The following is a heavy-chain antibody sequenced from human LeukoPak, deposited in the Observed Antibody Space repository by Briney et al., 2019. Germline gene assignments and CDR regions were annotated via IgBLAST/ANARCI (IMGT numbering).Heavy chain of an antibody. CDR3: ARPGRGYSYGSFDS. CDR2: INSDGSSA. D-gene: IGHD5-18*01. CDR1: GFTFSSYV. J-gene: IGHJ4*02. V-gene: IGHV3-74*01. Sequence: GGSLRLSCVVSGFTFSSYVVSWVRQAPGKGLVWVSGINSDGSSATYADSVKGRFTISRDNAKNTLYLQMNSLRAEDTAVYYCARPGRGYSYGSFDSWGQGTLVTVSS.